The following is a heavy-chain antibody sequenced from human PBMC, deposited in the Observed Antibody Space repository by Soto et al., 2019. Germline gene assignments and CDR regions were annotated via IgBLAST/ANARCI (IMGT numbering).Heavy chain of an antibody. V-gene: IGHV3-66*01. J-gene: IGHJ4*02. CDR1: GFTVSSSY. D-gene: IGHD6-19*01. CDR3: TREASGSGWWYKGSFEY. Sequence: EVQLVESGVGLVQPGGSLRLSCAASGFTVSSSYISWVRQAPWKRLEWVSTIYIIVSTYYADSVRGRFTISRDDSKNSFYLQMNSLSVDDTAVYYCTREASGSGWWYKGSFEYWGKVNMVTVYS. CDR2: IYIIVST.